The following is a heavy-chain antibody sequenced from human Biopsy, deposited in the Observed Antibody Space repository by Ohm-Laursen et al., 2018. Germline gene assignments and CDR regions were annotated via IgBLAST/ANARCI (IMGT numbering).Heavy chain of an antibody. CDR3: ARDRGYYSDRTVPGYFDL. CDR2: VYYTGST. Sequence: ILSLTCTVSGDSISSYYWSWIRQPPGKGLQWIGYVYYTGSTDYNPSLQSRVTISVDTSKNHFSLRLRSVTPADTAIYYCARDRGYYSDRTVPGYFDLWGRGTLVTVSS. D-gene: IGHD3-22*01. V-gene: IGHV4-59*01. CDR1: GDSISSYY. J-gene: IGHJ2*01.